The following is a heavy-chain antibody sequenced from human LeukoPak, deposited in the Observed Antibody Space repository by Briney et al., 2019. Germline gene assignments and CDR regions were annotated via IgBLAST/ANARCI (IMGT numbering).Heavy chain of an antibody. V-gene: IGHV3-30*02. CDR3: AKGFIVVVTATLPDY. CDR1: GFSTFSTYG. J-gene: IGHJ4*02. D-gene: IGHD2-21*02. CDR2: IRYDGNTK. Sequence: GGSLRLSCAASGFSTFSTYGMHWVRQAPGKGLEWVAFIRYDGNTKYYADSVKGRFTISRDNSKNSLYLQMNSLRAEDTALYYCAKGFIVVVTATLPDYWGQGTLVTVSS.